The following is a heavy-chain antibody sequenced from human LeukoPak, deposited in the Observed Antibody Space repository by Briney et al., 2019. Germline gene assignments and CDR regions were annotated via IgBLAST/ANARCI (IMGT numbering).Heavy chain of an antibody. Sequence: ASVKVSCKASGYTFTSYDINWVRQATGQGLEWMGWMNPNSGNTGYAQKFQGRVTITRNTSISTAYMELSSLRSEDTAVYYCARRSAGSSGSSFDYWGQGTLVTVSP. CDR2: MNPNSGNT. V-gene: IGHV1-8*03. CDR3: ARRSAGSSGSSFDY. CDR1: GYTFTSYD. J-gene: IGHJ4*02. D-gene: IGHD3-10*01.